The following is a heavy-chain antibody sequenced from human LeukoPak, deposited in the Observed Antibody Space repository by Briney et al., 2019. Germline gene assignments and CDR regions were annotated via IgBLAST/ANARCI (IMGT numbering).Heavy chain of an antibody. CDR1: GFTVDDYD. D-gene: IGHD6-19*01. J-gene: IGHJ3*02. CDR3: ARIAMAGIGDGFDI. CDR2: INWNGGST. V-gene: IGHV3-20*04. Sequence: PGGSLRLSCAASGFTVDDYDMSWVRQAPGKGLEWVSSINWNGGSTGYADSVKGRFTISRDNARNSLYLQMNSLRAEDTALYYCARIAMAGIGDGFDIWGQGTMVTVSS.